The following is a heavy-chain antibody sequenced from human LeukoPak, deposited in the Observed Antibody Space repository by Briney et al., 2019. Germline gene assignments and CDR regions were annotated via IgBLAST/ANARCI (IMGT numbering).Heavy chain of an antibody. CDR1: GYTFTSYG. CDR2: ISAYNGNT. D-gene: IGHD4-17*01. J-gene: IGHJ6*02. CDR3: ARDPALDTVTTFAPDYYYYGMDV. V-gene: IGHV1-18*01. Sequence: GASVKVSCKASGYTFTSYGISWVRQAPGQGLEWMGWISAYNGNTNYAQKLQGRVTMTTDTSTSTAYMALRSLRSDDTAVYYCARDPALDTVTTFAPDYYYYGMDVWGQGTTVTVSS.